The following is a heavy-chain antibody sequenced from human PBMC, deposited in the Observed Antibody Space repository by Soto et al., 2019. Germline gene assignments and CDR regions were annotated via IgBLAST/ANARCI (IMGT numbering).Heavy chain of an antibody. Sequence: QLQLQESGPGLVKPSETLSLTCTVSGDSISGSPHYWGWIRQPPGKGLEWIASIFYDGYTYYTPSLKSRAIISVDTSRSQFSLKLTSVAAADTAIYFCARLQTAVPHYWGQGTLVIVSS. J-gene: IGHJ4*02. CDR3: ARLQTAVPHY. CDR1: GDSISGSPHY. D-gene: IGHD6-13*01. V-gene: IGHV4-39*01. CDR2: IFYDGYT.